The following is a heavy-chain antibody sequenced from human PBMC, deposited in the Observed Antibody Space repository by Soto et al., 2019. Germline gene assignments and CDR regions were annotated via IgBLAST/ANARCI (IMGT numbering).Heavy chain of an antibody. CDR1: GFTFTSSA. Sequence: GASVKVSCKASGFTFTSSAVQWVRQARGQRLEWIGWIVVGSGNTNYAQKFQERVTITRDMSTSTAYMELSSLRSEDTAVYYCAAESASGSYYSFDYWGQGTLVTVSS. CDR2: IVVGSGNT. J-gene: IGHJ4*02. CDR3: AAESASGSYYSFDY. V-gene: IGHV1-58*01. D-gene: IGHD1-26*01.